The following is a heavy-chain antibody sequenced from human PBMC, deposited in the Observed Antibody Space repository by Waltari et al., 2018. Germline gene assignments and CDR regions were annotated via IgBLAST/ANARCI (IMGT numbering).Heavy chain of an antibody. D-gene: IGHD3-10*01. CDR3: ARATFGDLFLFDF. V-gene: IGHV4-31*03. CDR2: ISYSGST. J-gene: IGHJ4*02. CDR1: GDSISGGDYC. Sequence: QVQLQESGPGLVKASQTLSLTCTVSGDSISGGDYCWNWIRQHPGKGLEWIGYISYSGSTYYNPSRNSRVTISVETSQNQFSLKLSSVTAADTAVYYCARATFGDLFLFDFWGPGTLVSVSS.